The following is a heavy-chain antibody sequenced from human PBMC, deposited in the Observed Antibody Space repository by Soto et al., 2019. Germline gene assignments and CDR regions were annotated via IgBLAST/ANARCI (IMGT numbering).Heavy chain of an antibody. J-gene: IGHJ5*02. CDR1: GFIFENFG. V-gene: IGHV3-23*01. Sequence: GGSLRLSCAASGFIFENFGMSWVRQAPGKGLEWISSTSGSGFKKYYADSVKGRFTISRDNSKSTVYLELNNLSAEDTAVYHCAKNQGVELVPLATVDWFDPWGQGSVVTVSS. CDR3: AKNQGVELVPLATVDWFDP. CDR2: TSGSGFKK. D-gene: IGHD1-26*01.